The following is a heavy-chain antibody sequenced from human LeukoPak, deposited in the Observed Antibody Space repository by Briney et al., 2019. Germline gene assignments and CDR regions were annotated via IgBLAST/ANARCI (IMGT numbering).Heavy chain of an antibody. J-gene: IGHJ6*02. CDR2: IYYSGST. CDR3: ARDKYGAGGMDV. Sequence: KPSETLSLTCTVSGGSISSYYWSWIRQPPGKGLEWIGYIYYSGSTNYNPSLKSRVTISVDTSKNQFSLKLSSVTAADTAVYYCARDKYGAGGMDVWGQGTTVTVSS. D-gene: IGHD3-10*01. V-gene: IGHV4-59*01. CDR1: GGSISSYY.